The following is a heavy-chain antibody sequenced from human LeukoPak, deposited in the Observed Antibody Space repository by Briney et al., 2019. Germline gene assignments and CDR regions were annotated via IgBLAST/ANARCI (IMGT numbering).Heavy chain of an antibody. V-gene: IGHV1-18*01. Sequence: ASVKVSCKASGYTLTNYGIRWVRQAPGQGLEWMGWISAYNGNTNYAQKLQGRVTMTTDTSTSTAYMELRSLRSDDTAVYYCARDSEYQLLSRPFDYWGQGTLVSVSS. D-gene: IGHD2-2*01. CDR2: ISAYNGNT. J-gene: IGHJ4*02. CDR1: GYTLTNYG. CDR3: ARDSEYQLLSRPFDY.